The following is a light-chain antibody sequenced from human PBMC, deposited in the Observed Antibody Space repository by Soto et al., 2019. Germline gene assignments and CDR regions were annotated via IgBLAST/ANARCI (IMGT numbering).Light chain of an antibody. CDR2: DVS. V-gene: IGLV2-11*01. CDR3: CSYAGTYIYV. Sequence: QSVLTQPRSVSGSPGQSVTISCTGTSSDVGGYNYVSWFQQRPGKAPKVMIYDVSKRPSGVPDRFSGSKSGNTASLTISGLQAEDEADYYCCSYAGTYIYVFGTGTKVTVL. CDR1: SSDVGGYNY. J-gene: IGLJ1*01.